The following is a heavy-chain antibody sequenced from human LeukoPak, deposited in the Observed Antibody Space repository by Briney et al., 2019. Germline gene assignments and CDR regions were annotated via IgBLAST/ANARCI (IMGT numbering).Heavy chain of an antibody. D-gene: IGHD2-2*01. CDR2: IQNDGSTK. CDR1: EFTFSSYG. Sequence: GGSLRLSCAASEFTFSSYGMHWVRQAPGKGPEGVAFIQNDGSTKNFADFVKGRFTISRDNSKNTLYLQMNSLRTEDTAVYYCVKDQCSSASLLSCRYFDYWGQGTLVTVSS. V-gene: IGHV3-30*02. J-gene: IGHJ4*02. CDR3: VKDQCSSASLLSCRYFDY.